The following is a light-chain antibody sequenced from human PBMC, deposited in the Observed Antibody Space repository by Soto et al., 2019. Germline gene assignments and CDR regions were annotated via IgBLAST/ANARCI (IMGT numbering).Light chain of an antibody. CDR1: SSDIGGYDY. CDR3: TSYASGSSLVV. CDR2: DVT. Sequence: QSALTQPASVSGSPGQSITLSCTGTSSDIGGYDYVSWYQRHPGKAPKLIIYDVTNRPSGVSNRFSGSKSGNTASLTISGLQAEDEADYYCTSYASGSSLVVFGGGTKLTVL. J-gene: IGLJ2*01. V-gene: IGLV2-14*01.